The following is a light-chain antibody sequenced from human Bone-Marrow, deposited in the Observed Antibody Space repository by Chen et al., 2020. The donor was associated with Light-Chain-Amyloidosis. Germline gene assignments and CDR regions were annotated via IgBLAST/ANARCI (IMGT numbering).Light chain of an antibody. Sequence: QSALTQPASVSGSPGQSITISCTGTSSDVGGDNHVSCYQQHPDKAPKLMIYEVTNRPSWVPARFSGSKSDNTASLTISGLQTEDEAAYFCSSYTITNTLVFGSGTRVTVL. CDR3: SSYTITNTLV. V-gene: IGLV2-14*01. CDR2: EVT. J-gene: IGLJ1*01. CDR1: SSDVGGDNH.